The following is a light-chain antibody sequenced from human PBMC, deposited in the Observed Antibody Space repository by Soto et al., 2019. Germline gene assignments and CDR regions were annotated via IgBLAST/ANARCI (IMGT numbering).Light chain of an antibody. V-gene: IGKV3-15*01. J-gene: IGKJ5*01. CDR1: QRVRNG. CDR3: QQYAIRPPVT. Sequence: EVVMTQSPATLSVSPGERATLSCRSSQRVRNGWAWYQQKPGQPPRLLIYDASTRATGIPARFSGSGFGTEFTLTISSLQSEDFAVYYCQQYAIRPPVTFGQGTRLDIE. CDR2: DAS.